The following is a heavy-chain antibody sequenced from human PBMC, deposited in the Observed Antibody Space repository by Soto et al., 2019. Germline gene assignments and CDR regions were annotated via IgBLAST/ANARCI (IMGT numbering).Heavy chain of an antibody. CDR1: GYTFTSYG. V-gene: IGHV1-18*01. D-gene: IGHD2-15*01. CDR2: ISAYNGNT. CDR3: ARVVGALGHWFDP. Sequence: VSVKVSCKSPGYTFTSYGISWVRQAPGQGLEWMGWISAYNGNTNYAQKLQGRVTMTTDTSTSTAYMELRSLRSDDTAVYYCARVVGALGHWFDPWGQGTLVTVSS. J-gene: IGHJ5*02.